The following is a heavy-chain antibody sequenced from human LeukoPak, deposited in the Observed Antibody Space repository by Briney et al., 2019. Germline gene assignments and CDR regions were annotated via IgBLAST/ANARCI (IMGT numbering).Heavy chain of an antibody. CDR2: ISSSSSYT. J-gene: IGHJ4*02. CDR1: GFTFSDYY. D-gene: IGHD5-18*01. CDR3: ARKAIRGYVDY. V-gene: IGHV3-11*06. Sequence: GGSLRLSCAASGFTFSDYYMSWIRQAPGKGLEWVSYISSSSSYTNYADSVKGRFTISRDNAKNSLYLQMNSLRAEDTAVYYCARKAIRGYVDYWGQGTLVTVPS.